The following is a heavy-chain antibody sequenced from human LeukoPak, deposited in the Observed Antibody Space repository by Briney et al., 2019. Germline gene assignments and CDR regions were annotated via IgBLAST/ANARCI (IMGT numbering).Heavy chain of an antibody. CDR2: TSYDGSHK. Sequence: GSLRLSCAASGFTFSSYGMHWVRQAPGKGLEWVAVTSYDGSHKYYADSVKGRFTISRDNSKNTLYLQMSSLRAEDTAVYYCAKDQSSSGWSSDFDYWGQGTLVTVSS. V-gene: IGHV3-30*18. J-gene: IGHJ4*02. CDR1: GFTFSSYG. CDR3: AKDQSSSGWSSDFDY. D-gene: IGHD6-19*01.